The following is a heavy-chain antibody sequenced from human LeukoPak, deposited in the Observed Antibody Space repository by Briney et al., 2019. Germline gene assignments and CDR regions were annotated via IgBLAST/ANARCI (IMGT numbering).Heavy chain of an antibody. CDR3: ARVGPSSSWGAFDI. Sequence: ASVKVSCKASGYTFTGYYMHWVRQAPGQGLEWMGWIYPNSGGTNYAQKFQGRVTMTRDTSISTAYMELSRLRSDDTAVYYCARVGPSSSWGAFDIWGQGTMVTVSS. J-gene: IGHJ3*02. CDR1: GYTFTGYY. D-gene: IGHD6-13*01. CDR2: IYPNSGGT. V-gene: IGHV1-2*02.